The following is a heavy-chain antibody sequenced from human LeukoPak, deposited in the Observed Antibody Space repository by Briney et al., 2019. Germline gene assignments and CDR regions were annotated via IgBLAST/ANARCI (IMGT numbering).Heavy chain of an antibody. CDR3: ARGPYGGNSAVLNY. D-gene: IGHD4-23*01. J-gene: IGHJ4*02. V-gene: IGHV1-46*01. Sequence: ASVKVSCKASGYTFTNYYIHWVRQAPGQGLEWMGIINPSSSSASSTQKFQSRVTLTRDTSTSTVYIELSSLRSEDTAVYYCARGPYGGNSAVLNYWGQGTLVTASS. CDR1: GYTFTNYY. CDR2: INPSSSSA.